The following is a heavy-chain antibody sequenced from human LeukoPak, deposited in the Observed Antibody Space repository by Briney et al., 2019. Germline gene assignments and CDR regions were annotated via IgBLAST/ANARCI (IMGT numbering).Heavy chain of an antibody. CDR1: GGSFNDYY. D-gene: IGHD3-10*01. V-gene: IGHV4-34*01. CDR3: ARSPLLLGAFDV. Sequence: SETLSLTCAVYGGSFNDYYWIWIRQPPGKGLEWIGEIKPSGRTNYNPSLKSRVTISVDTSKNQFSLKLSSVTAADTAVYYCARSPLLLGAFDVWGQGTMVTVSS. CDR2: IKPSGRT. J-gene: IGHJ3*01.